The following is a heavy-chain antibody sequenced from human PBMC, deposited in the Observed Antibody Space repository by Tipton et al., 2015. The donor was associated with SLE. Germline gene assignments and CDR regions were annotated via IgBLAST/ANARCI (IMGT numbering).Heavy chain of an antibody. D-gene: IGHD3-3*01. CDR3: ANQYYDFWSGYSLY. CDR2: FYNSGST. CDR1: GGSISSYY. V-gene: IGHV4-59*12. Sequence: TLSLTCTVSGGSISSYYWSWVRQPPGKGLEWIGYFYNSGSTNYIPSLKSRVTISVDTSKNQFSLKLSSVTAADTAVYYCANQYYDFWSGYSLYWGQGTLVTVSS. J-gene: IGHJ4*02.